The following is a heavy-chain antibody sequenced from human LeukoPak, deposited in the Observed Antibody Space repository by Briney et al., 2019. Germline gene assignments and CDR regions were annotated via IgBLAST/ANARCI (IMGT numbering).Heavy chain of an antibody. CDR2: INHSGST. CDR3: ARERYCSSTRCSKGAFDY. D-gene: IGHD2-2*01. CDR1: GGSFSGYY. J-gene: IGHJ4*02. Sequence: PSETLSLTCAVYGGSFSGYYWSWIRQPPGRGLEWIGEINHSGSTNYNPSLKSRVTISVDTSKNQFSLKLSSVTAADTAVYYCARERYCSSTRCSKGAFDYWGQGTLVTVSS. V-gene: IGHV4-34*01.